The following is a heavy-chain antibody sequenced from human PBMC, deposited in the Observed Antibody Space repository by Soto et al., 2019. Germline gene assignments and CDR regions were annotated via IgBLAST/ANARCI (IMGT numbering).Heavy chain of an antibody. CDR3: ARHSLRYFDWLLFDP. Sequence: SETLSLTCTVSGGSISSYDWSWIRQPPGKGLEWIGYIYYSGSTNYNPSLKSRVTISVDTSKNQFSLKLSSVTAADTAVYYCARHSLRYFDWLLFDPWGQGTLVTVSS. J-gene: IGHJ5*02. CDR2: IYYSGST. CDR1: GGSISSYD. D-gene: IGHD3-9*01. V-gene: IGHV4-59*08.